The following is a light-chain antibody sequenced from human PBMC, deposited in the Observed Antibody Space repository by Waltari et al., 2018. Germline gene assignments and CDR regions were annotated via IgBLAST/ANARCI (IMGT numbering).Light chain of an antibody. J-gene: IGKJ1*01. CDR2: AAF. V-gene: IGKV1-9*01. CDR1: QGISNY. CDR3: QQPYFSPRP. Sequence: DIQLTQSPSFLSASVGDRVTITCRASQGISNYLAWYQQKPGKAPQVLIYAAFTLRSGVPARFSGSGSGTEFTLTISSLQPEDFATYYCQQPYFSPRPFGQGTKVDVK.